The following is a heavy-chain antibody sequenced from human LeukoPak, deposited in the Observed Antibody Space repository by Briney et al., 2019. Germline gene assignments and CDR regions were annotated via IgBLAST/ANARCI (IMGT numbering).Heavy chain of an antibody. J-gene: IGHJ4*02. Sequence: PGGSLRLSCAASGFTFSSYSMNWVRQAPGKGLEWVSSISSSSSYIYYADSVKGRFTISRDNAKSSLYLQMNSLRAEDTAVYYCARDRGDSYGSTTYYFDYWGQGTLVTVSS. CDR1: GFTFSSYS. V-gene: IGHV3-21*01. CDR3: ARDRGDSYGSTTYYFDY. D-gene: IGHD5-18*01. CDR2: ISSSSSYI.